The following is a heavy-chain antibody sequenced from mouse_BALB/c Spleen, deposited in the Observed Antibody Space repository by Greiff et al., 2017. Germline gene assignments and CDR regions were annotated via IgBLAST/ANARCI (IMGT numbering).Heavy chain of an antibody. CDR3: ARGGYYGYDAMDY. J-gene: IGHJ4*01. V-gene: IGHV5-17*02. D-gene: IGHD2-1*01. CDR2: ISSGSSTI. CDR1: GFTFSSFG. Sequence: EVNVVESGGGLVQPGGSRKLSCAASGFTFSSFGMHWVRQAPEKGLEWVAYISSGSSTIYYADTVKGRFTISRDNPKNTLFLQMTSLRSEDTAMYYCARGGYYGYDAMDYWGQGTSVTVSS.